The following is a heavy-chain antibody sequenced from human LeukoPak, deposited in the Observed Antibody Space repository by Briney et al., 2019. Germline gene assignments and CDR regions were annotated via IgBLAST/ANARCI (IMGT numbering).Heavy chain of an antibody. CDR2: ISYDGSNK. CDR1: GFTFSSYG. J-gene: IGHJ4*02. Sequence: GGSLRLSCAASGFTFSSYGMHWVRQAPGKGLEWVAVISYDGSNKYYADSVKGRFTISRDNAKNSLYLQMNSLRAEDTAVYYCARVDSAMLKVLDYWGQGTLVTVSS. CDR3: ARVDSAMLKVLDY. V-gene: IGHV3-30*03. D-gene: IGHD5-18*01.